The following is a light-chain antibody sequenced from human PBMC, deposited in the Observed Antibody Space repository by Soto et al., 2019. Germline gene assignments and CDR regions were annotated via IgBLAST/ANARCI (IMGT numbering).Light chain of an antibody. CDR3: QQLNSYPFT. J-gene: IGKJ4*01. CDR2: DVS. V-gene: IGKV1-5*01. CDR1: QSISSR. Sequence: DIQMTQSPSTLSASVGDRVTITCRASQSISSRLAWYQQKPGKAPKLLIYDVSNLESGVPSRFSGTGSGTDFTLTISSLQPEDFATYHCQQLNSYPFTFGGGTKVDIK.